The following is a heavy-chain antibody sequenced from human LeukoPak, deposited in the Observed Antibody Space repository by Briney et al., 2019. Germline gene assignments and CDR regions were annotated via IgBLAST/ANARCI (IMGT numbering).Heavy chain of an antibody. J-gene: IGHJ3*02. Sequence: ETLSLTCAVYGGSFSGYYWSWIRQPPGKGLEWVSSISSSSSYIYYADSVKGRFTISRDNAKNSLYLQMNSLRAEDTAVYYCARDKRELMVGNAFDIWGQGTMVTVSS. D-gene: IGHD1-26*01. CDR3: ARDKRELMVGNAFDI. CDR2: ISSSSSYI. CDR1: GGSFSGYY. V-gene: IGHV3-21*01.